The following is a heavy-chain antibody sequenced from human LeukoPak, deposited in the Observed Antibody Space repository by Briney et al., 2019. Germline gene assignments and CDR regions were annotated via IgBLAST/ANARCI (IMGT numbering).Heavy chain of an antibody. D-gene: IGHD4-17*01. J-gene: IGHJ4*02. Sequence: SETLSLTCAVYGRSFSGYYWSWIRQPPGKGLEWIGEINHSGSINNNPSLKSRVTISVDTSKNQFSLKLSSVTAADTAVYYCARRSYDDYGDYGSVIDYWGQGTLVTVSS. CDR2: INHSGSI. CDR1: GRSFSGYY. V-gene: IGHV4-34*01. CDR3: ARRSYDDYGDYGSVIDY.